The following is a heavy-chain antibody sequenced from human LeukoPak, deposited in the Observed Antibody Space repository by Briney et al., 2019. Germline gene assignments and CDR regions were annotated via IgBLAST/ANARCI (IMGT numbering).Heavy chain of an antibody. Sequence: ASVKVSCKASGYTFTSYGISWVRQAPGQGLEWMGWISANNGNTNYAQKLQGRVTMTTDTSTSTAYMELSSLKSEDTTVYYCARDYPGDSPKDAFYIWGQGTMVTVSS. CDR3: ARDYPGDSPKDAFYI. V-gene: IGHV1-18*01. CDR1: GYTFTSYG. CDR2: ISANNGNT. J-gene: IGHJ3*02. D-gene: IGHD3-16*01.